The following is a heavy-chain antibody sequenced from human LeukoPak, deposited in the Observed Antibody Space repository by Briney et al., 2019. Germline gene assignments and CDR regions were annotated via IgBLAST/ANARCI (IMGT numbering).Heavy chain of an antibody. V-gene: IGHV5-51*01. J-gene: IGHJ5*02. CDR1: GYHFPTYW. Sequence: GESLKISCKGSGYHFPTYWIGWVRQMPGKGLEWVAIIYPGDSHTRYSPSFQGQVTISADKSISTAYLQWSSLRASDTAIYYCARRGGPASVLYEGENWFDPWGQGTLVTVSS. CDR3: ARRGGPASVLYEGENWFDP. CDR2: IYPGDSHT. D-gene: IGHD3-16*01.